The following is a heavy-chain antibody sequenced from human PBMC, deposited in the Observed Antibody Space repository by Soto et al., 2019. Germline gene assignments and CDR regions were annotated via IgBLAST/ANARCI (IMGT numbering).Heavy chain of an antibody. CDR2: ISYDGSNK. Sequence: QVQLVESGGGVVQPGRSLRLSCAASGLTFSSYGMHWVRQAPGKGLEWVAVISYDGSNKYYADSVKGRFTISRDNCKNTLYLQMNSVRDEDTDVYYCAKDLLRAGRAYRMVVWVQGTTVTVSS. J-gene: IGHJ6*02. CDR3: AKDLLRAGRAYRMVV. V-gene: IGHV3-30*18. CDR1: GLTFSSYG.